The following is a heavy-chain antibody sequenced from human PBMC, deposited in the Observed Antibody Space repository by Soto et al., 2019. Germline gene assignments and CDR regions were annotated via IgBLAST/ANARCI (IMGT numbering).Heavy chain of an antibody. J-gene: IGHJ3*02. CDR2: ISSSSYI. CDR3: ARVRTPDDAFDI. V-gene: IGHV3-21*01. Sequence: GGSLRLSCAASGFTFISYSMNWVLQAPGKGLEWVSSISSSSYIYYADSVKGRFTISRDNAKNSLYLQMNSLRAEDTAVYYCARVRTPDDAFDIWGQGTMVTVSS. CDR1: GFTFISYS.